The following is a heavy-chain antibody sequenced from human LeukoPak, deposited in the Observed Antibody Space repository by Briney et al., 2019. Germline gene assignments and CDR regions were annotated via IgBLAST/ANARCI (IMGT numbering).Heavy chain of an antibody. CDR2: IWYDGSNK. J-gene: IGHJ3*02. D-gene: IGHD6-19*01. CDR3: AREDRYSSGWKDAFDI. Sequence: PGRSLRLSCAASGFTFSSYGMHWVRQGPGKGLEWVAVIWYDGSNKYYADSVKGRFTISRDNSKNTLYLQMNSLRAEDTAVYYCAREDRYSSGWKDAFDIWGQGTMVTVSS. V-gene: IGHV3-33*01. CDR1: GFTFSSYG.